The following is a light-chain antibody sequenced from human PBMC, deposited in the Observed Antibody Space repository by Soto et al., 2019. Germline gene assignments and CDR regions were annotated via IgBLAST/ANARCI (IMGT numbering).Light chain of an antibody. V-gene: IGKV3-20*01. CDR2: GAS. Sequence: IVLTQSPGTLSLSPGERTTLSFRASQSISRYLAWYQQKPGQGPRLLIYGASSRATGTPDRFSGSGSGTDFTLTINRLEPEDFALYYCQQYGSSPPTFGQATRWIS. CDR3: QQYGSSPPT. CDR1: QSISRY. J-gene: IGKJ1*01.